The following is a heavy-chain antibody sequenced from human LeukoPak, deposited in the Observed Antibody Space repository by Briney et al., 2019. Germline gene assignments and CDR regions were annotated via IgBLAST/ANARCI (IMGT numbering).Heavy chain of an antibody. V-gene: IGHV3-66*01. CDR3: ARALTVGATSYYYYGMDV. CDR2: IYSGGST. D-gene: IGHD1-26*01. Sequence: PGRSLRLSCAASGFTVSSNYMSWVRQAPGKGLESVSVIYSGGSTYYADSVKGRFTISRDNSKNTLYLQMNSLRAEDTAVYYCARALTVGATSYYYYGMDVWGQGTTVTVSS. J-gene: IGHJ6*02. CDR1: GFTVSSNY.